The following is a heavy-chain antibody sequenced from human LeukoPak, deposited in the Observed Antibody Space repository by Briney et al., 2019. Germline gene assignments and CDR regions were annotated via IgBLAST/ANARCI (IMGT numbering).Heavy chain of an antibody. Sequence: SETLSLTCTVSGGSVSSGSYYWSWIRQPPGKGLEWIGYIYYSGSTNYNPSLKSRVTISVDTSKNQFSLKLSSVTAADTAVYYCARGAVGATFFPLSNWGQGTLVTVSS. J-gene: IGHJ4*02. CDR3: ARGAVGATFFPLSN. CDR1: GGSVSSGSYY. V-gene: IGHV4-61*01. CDR2: IYYSGST. D-gene: IGHD1-26*01.